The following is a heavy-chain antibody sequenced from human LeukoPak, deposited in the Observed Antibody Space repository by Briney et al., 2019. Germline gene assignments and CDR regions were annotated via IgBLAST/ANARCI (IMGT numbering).Heavy chain of an antibody. CDR1: GFRFSTYG. Sequence: GRSLRLSCAVSGFRFSTYGMHGVRQAPGKGLEWVAVIWYDGSNKYYADSVEGRFTISRDDSKNTLYLQMISLRAEDTAMYYCARGTAVTHGYFEYWGQGTLVTVSS. CDR3: ARGTAVTHGYFEY. J-gene: IGHJ4*02. V-gene: IGHV3-33*01. D-gene: IGHD4-17*01. CDR2: IWYDGSNK.